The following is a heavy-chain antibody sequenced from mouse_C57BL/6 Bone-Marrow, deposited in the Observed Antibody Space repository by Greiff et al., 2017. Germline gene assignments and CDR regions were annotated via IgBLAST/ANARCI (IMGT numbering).Heavy chain of an antibody. CDR1: GYTFTSYW. V-gene: IGHV1-52*01. J-gene: IGHJ2*01. CDR2: IDPSDSET. CDR3: ARWSEGAALPYYFDY. Sequence: QVQLQQPGAELVRPGSSVKLSCKASGYTFTSYWMHWVKQRPIQGLEWIGNIDPSDSETHYNQKFKDKATLTVDKSSSTAYMQLSSLTSEDSAVYYCARWSEGAALPYYFDYWGQGTTLTVSS. D-gene: IGHD3-1*01.